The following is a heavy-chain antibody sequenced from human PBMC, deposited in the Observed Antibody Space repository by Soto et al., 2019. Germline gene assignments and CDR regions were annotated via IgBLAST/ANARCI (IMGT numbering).Heavy chain of an antibody. V-gene: IGHV3-7*03. D-gene: IGHD1-26*01. CDR3: ASDRFRGTYYLRGVTYFFEE. J-gene: IGHJ4*02. CDR1: GLTFTDYW. Sequence: GGSLRLSCVTYGLTFTDYWMSWVRQAPGKGLEWVANIKQDESEKNYLDSVKGRFTIARDNAKNSLYLQMNSLRAEDTAVYYCASDRFRGTYYLRGVTYFFEEWGQGAPVTVSS. CDR2: IKQDESEK.